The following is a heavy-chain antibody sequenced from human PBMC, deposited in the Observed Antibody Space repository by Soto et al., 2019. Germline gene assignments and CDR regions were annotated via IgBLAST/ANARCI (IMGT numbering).Heavy chain of an antibody. CDR1: GGSINTFY. CDR2: IFSSGST. J-gene: IGHJ4*02. CDR3: AREGSYSAYNFAHGIQLWSFDF. V-gene: IGHV4-4*07. D-gene: IGHD5-12*01. Sequence: TLSLTCTVSGGSINTFYWSWVRQPAGEGLEWIRRIFSSGSTSFNPSLESRVAMSVDTSKNHFSLNLSSVTAADMAVYYCAREGSYSAYNFAHGIQLWSFDFWGQGALVT.